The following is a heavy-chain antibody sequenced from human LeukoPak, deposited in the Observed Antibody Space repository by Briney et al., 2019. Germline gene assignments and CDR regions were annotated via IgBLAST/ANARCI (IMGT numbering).Heavy chain of an antibody. Sequence: PGGSLRLSCAASGFTFSSYAMSWVRQAPGKGLEWVSAISGSGGSTYYADSVKGRFTISRDNSKNTLYLQMNSLRAEDTAVYYCARDRYYYGSGSYADYWGQGTLVTVSS. CDR3: ARDRYYYGSGSYADY. V-gene: IGHV3-23*01. J-gene: IGHJ4*02. CDR2: ISGSGGST. CDR1: GFTFSSYA. D-gene: IGHD3-10*01.